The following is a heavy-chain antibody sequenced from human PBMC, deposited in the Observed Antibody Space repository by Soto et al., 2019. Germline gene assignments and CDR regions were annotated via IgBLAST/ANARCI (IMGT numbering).Heavy chain of an antibody. Sequence: QVQLVQSGAELKKPGASVKVSCKASGYTFSNYDMNWVRQATGQGPEWIGWVNPNNGDTGYTQKFQGRVTLTTDISTTTASMERTSLRSEDTDIYYCAKVSRKGSSIDFDYWGQGTLITVSS. D-gene: IGHD3-10*01. V-gene: IGHV1-8*01. CDR2: VNPNNGDT. J-gene: IGHJ4*02. CDR1: GYTFSNYD. CDR3: AKVSRKGSSIDFDY.